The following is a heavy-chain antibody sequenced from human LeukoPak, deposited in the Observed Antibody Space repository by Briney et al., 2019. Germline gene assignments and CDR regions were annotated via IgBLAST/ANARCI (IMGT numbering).Heavy chain of an antibody. CDR2: IYSGGST. CDR1: GFTVSSNY. Sequence: PGGSLRLSCAASGFTVSSNYMSWVRQAPGKGLEWVSVIYSGGSTYYADSVKGRFTISRDNSKNTLYLQMNSLRDEDSAAYYCAKSQQQSYFDYWGQGTLVTVSS. D-gene: IGHD6-13*01. J-gene: IGHJ4*02. V-gene: IGHV3-53*05. CDR3: AKSQQQSYFDY.